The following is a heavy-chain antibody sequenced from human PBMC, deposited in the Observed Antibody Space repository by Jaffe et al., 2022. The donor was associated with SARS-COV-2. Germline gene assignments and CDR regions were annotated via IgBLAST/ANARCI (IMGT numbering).Heavy chain of an antibody. D-gene: IGHD3-9*01. CDR1: GFTFSSYG. CDR2: IWYDGSNK. CDR3: ARDSMEDGYDILTGYPLGAFDI. V-gene: IGHV3-33*01. J-gene: IGHJ3*02. Sequence: QVQLVESGGGVVQPGRSLRLSCAASGFTFSSYGMHWVRQAPGKGLEWVAVIWYDGSNKYYADSVKGRFTISRDNSKNTLYLQMNSLRAEDTAVYYCARDSMEDGYDILTGYPLGAFDIWGQGTMVTVSS.